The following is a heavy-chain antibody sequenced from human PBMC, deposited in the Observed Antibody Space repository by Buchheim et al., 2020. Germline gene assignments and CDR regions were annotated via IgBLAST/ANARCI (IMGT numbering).Heavy chain of an antibody. CDR1: GCSISSGGYS. D-gene: IGHD3-3*01. CDR2: IYHSGST. CDR3: ARNHYDFWSGFCNWFDP. Sequence: QLQLQESGSGLVKPSQTLSLTCAVSGCSISSGGYSWSWIRQPPGKGLEWIGYIYHSGSTYYNPSLKSRVTISVDRSKNQFSLKLSSVTAADTAVYYCARNHYDFWSGFCNWFDPWGQGTL. J-gene: IGHJ5*02. V-gene: IGHV4-30-2*01.